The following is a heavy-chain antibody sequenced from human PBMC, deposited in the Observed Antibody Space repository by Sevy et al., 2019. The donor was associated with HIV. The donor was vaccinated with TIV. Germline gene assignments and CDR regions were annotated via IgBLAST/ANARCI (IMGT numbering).Heavy chain of an antibody. CDR3: ARRYFYDSRGSTVFDY. CDR1: GVSISSFY. Sequence: SETLSLTCTVSGVSISSFYWSWIRQPPGKGLEWIGNIYYSGSTIYNPSLKSRVTISVDTSKNQFSLKLSSVTAADTAVYYCARRYFYDSRGSTVFDYWGQGTLVTVSS. D-gene: IGHD3-22*01. J-gene: IGHJ4*02. V-gene: IGHV4-59*13. CDR2: IYYSGST.